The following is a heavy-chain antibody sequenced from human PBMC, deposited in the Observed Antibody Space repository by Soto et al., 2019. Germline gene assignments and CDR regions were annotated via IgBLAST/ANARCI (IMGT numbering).Heavy chain of an antibody. Sequence: GGSLRLACAASGFTFSSYSMNWVRQAPGKGLEWVSYISSSSSTIYYADSVKGRFTISRDNAKNSLYLQMNSLRAEDTAVYYCARDRGLEGDAFCIWGQGTMVTVSS. CDR1: GFTFSSYS. CDR3: ARDRGLEGDAFCI. J-gene: IGHJ3*02. D-gene: IGHD1-1*01. CDR2: ISSSSSTI. V-gene: IGHV3-48*01.